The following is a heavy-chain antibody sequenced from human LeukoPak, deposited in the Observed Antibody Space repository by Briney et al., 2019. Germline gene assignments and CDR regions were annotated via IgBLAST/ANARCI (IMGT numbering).Heavy chain of an antibody. CDR2: MTSASSYM. D-gene: IGHD3-9*01. V-gene: IGHV3-21*01. J-gene: IGHJ4*02. CDR3: ARGHYDVLAASYKWTPDY. CDR1: GFDFSGYS. Sequence: GGSLRLSCAASGFDFSGYSMNWVRQAPGKGLEWVSSMTSASSYMDYADSVRGRFTISRDNAKNSLYLQMNSLRAEDTAVYYCARGHYDVLAASYKWTPDYWGQGTLVTVSS.